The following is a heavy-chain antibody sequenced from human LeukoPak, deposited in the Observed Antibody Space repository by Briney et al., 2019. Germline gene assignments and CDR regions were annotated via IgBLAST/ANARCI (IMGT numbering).Heavy chain of an antibody. CDR3: AKDARTGIAASKSLGYFQH. J-gene: IGHJ1*01. CDR1: GFTFSSYG. V-gene: IGHV3-30*18. Sequence: GGSLRLSCAASGFTFSSYGMHWVRQAPCKELEWVAVISYDGSNKYYADSVKGRFTISRDNSKNTLYLQMNSLRAEDTAVYYCAKDARTGIAASKSLGYFQHWGQGTLVTVSS. CDR2: ISYDGSNK. D-gene: IGHD6-13*01.